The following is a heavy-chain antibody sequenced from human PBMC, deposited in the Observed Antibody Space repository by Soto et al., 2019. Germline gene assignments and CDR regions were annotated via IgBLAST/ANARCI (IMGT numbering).Heavy chain of an antibody. V-gene: IGHV3-23*01. CDR3: AKGSFGFDY. CDR1: GVTFTSYA. J-gene: IGHJ4*02. D-gene: IGHD3-10*01. CDR2: ISKSGDST. Sequence: EVQLLESGGGLVQPGGSLRLSCAASGVTFTSYAMTWVSQVPGEGLQWVSSISKSGDSTYYADSVKGRFTTSRDNSKNTLYLKMNGMRAEDKAIYYFAKGSFGFDYWGQATLVTVSS.